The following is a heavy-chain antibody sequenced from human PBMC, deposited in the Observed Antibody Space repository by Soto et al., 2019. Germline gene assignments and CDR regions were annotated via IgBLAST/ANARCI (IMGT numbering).Heavy chain of an antibody. CDR3: ARDVYCSSTSCFSWIDP. Sequence: GGSLRLSCAASGFTFSSYAMHWVRQAPGKGLEWVAVISYDGSNKYYADSVKGRFTISRDNSKDTLYLQMNSLRAEDTAVYYCARDVYCSSTSCFSWIDPWGQGTLVTVSS. CDR2: ISYDGSNK. D-gene: IGHD2-2*01. V-gene: IGHV3-30-3*01. J-gene: IGHJ5*02. CDR1: GFTFSSYA.